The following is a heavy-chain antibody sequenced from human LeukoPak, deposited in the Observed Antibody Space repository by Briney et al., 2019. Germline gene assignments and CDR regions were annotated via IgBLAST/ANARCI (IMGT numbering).Heavy chain of an antibody. CDR2: ISDNSGST. CDR3: AKSRGIYDTSGWRTFDC. J-gene: IGHJ4*02. D-gene: IGHD6-19*01. Sequence: GGSLRLSCAVSEFTVSNNYMNWVRQAPGKGLEWVSIISDNSGSTYYADSMKGRFTISRDNSKNTLYLQMNSLRAEDTAIYYCAKSRGIYDTSGWRTFDCWGQGTLVTVSS. V-gene: IGHV3-23*01. CDR1: EFTVSNNY.